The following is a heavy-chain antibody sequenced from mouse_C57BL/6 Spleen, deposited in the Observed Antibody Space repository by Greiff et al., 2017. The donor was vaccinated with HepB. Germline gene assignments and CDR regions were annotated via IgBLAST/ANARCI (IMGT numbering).Heavy chain of an antibody. V-gene: IGHV5-17*01. Sequence: VQLKESGGGLVKPGGSLKLSCAASGFTFSDYGMHWVRQATEKGLEWVAYISSGSSTIYYADTVKGRFTISRDNAKNTLFLQMTSLRSEDTAMYYFASLLGRDYFDYWGQGTTLTVSS. J-gene: IGHJ2*01. CDR1: GFTFSDYG. CDR3: ASLLGRDYFDY. D-gene: IGHD4-1*01. CDR2: ISSGSSTI.